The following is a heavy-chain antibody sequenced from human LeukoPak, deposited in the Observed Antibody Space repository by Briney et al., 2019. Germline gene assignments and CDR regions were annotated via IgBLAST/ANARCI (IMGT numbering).Heavy chain of an antibody. CDR3: ATDSIAAAVAY. J-gene: IGHJ4*02. V-gene: IGHV3-11*06. Sequence: GGSLRLSCAASGFTFSDYYMSWIRQAPGKGLEWVSSISSSSSYIYYTDSVKGRFTISRDNAKNSLYLQMNSLRAEDTAVYYCATDSIAAAVAYWGQGTLVTVSS. CDR1: GFTFSDYY. CDR2: ISSSSSYI. D-gene: IGHD6-13*01.